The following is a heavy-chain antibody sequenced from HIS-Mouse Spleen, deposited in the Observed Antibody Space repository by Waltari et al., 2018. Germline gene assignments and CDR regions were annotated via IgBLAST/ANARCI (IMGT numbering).Heavy chain of an antibody. CDR1: GGSFSGYY. D-gene: IGHD2-2*01. CDR3: ARAPIVVVPAANWYFDL. V-gene: IGHV4-34*01. Sequence: QVQLQQWGAGLLKPSETLSLTCAVYGGSFSGYYWSWIRQPPGKGLEWIGEINHSGSTNYNPSLRSRVTISVDTSKNQFSLKLGSVTAADTAVYYCARAPIVVVPAANWYFDLWGRGTLVTVSS. CDR2: INHSGST. J-gene: IGHJ2*01.